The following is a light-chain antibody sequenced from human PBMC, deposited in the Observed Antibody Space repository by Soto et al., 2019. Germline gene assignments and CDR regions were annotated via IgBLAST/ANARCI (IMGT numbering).Light chain of an antibody. Sequence: QLVLTQSPSASASLGASVKLTCTLSSGHSSYAIAWHQQQPEKGPRFLMKLNSDGSHSKGDGISDRFSGSSSGAERYLTISSLQSEDEADYYCQSWGAVSVIFGGGTKLTFL. J-gene: IGLJ2*01. CDR2: LNSDGSH. CDR1: SGHSSYA. V-gene: IGLV4-69*01. CDR3: QSWGAVSVI.